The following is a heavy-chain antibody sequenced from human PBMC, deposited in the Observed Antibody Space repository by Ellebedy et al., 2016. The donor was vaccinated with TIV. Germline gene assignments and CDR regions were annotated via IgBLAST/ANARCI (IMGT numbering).Heavy chain of an antibody. V-gene: IGHV1-46*01. CDR2: INPSGGST. CDR1: GYSFTTYY. CDR3: ARDANDAFDL. D-gene: IGHD1-1*01. Sequence: ASVKVSCXASGYSFTTYYMNWVRQAPGQGPAWMGIINPSGGSTSYAQKFQGRVTITRDTSTGTFYIELSSLRSEDTALYYCARDANDAFDLWGQGTLVTVSS. J-gene: IGHJ4*02.